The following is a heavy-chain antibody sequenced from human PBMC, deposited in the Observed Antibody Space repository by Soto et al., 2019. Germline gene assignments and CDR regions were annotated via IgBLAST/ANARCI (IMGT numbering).Heavy chain of an antibody. J-gene: IGHJ5*02. CDR3: ARARGSSWYNWFDT. CDR2: ISDGGSVT. Sequence: EVQLLVSGGGLVQPGGSLRLTCAASGFNFRNCAMTWVRQAPGKGLEWISVISDGGSVTHYSDSVRGRFTISRDNSRETVTLQMNSLRAEDTAMYYCARARGSSWYNWFDTWGQGTLVTVSS. D-gene: IGHD1-26*01. CDR1: GFNFRNCA. V-gene: IGHV3-23*01.